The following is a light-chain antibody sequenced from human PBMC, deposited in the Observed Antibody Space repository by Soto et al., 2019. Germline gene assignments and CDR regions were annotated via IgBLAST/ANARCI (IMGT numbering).Light chain of an antibody. CDR2: DIF. CDR1: QSVGSD. J-gene: IGKJ4*01. V-gene: IGKV3D-15*01. Sequence: EIVMTQSPATLSVSPGERATLSCRASQSVGSDLAWYQQKPGQAPRIVIYDIFTRATGLPTRISGSGSGTEFTLTLSSLQSEDFAVYYCHQYNSWPLTFGGGTKVEIK. CDR3: HQYNSWPLT.